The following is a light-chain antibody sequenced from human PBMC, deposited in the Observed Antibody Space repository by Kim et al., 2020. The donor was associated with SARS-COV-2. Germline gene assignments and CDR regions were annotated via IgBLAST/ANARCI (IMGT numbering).Light chain of an antibody. Sequence: SSELTQDPAVSVALGQTVRITCQGDSLRTYYASWYQHKPGQAPLLVIYGKNNRPSGIPDRFSGSSSGNTASLTVTGAQAVDEGDYYCNSRDNSGDHVVFG. CDR1: SLRTYY. CDR2: GKN. CDR3: NSRDNSGDHVV. J-gene: IGLJ2*01. V-gene: IGLV3-19*01.